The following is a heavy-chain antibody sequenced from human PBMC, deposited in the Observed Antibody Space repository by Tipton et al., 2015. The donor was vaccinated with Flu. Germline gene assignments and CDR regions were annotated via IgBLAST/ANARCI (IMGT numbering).Heavy chain of an antibody. V-gene: IGHV4-38-2*02. D-gene: IGHD6-13*01. J-gene: IGHJ4*02. CDR3: ARGERDSSSWYPYHFDY. Sequence: TLSLTCTVSGDSMRRDYFWGWIRQAPGKGLEWIGNIHYSGSPHYNPSLKSRVTISVDTSKKQFSLKLSSVTAADTAVYYCARGERDSSSWYPYHFDYWGQGTLVTVSS. CDR2: IHYSGSP. CDR1: GDSMRRDYF.